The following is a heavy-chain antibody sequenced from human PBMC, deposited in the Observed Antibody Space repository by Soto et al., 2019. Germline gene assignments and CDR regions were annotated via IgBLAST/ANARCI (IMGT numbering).Heavy chain of an antibody. V-gene: IGHV3-53*01. CDR1: GITVSSYY. CDR3: ARIPYDNSGTIFDY. J-gene: IGHJ4*02. Sequence: GGSLRLSXAVSGITVSSYYMSWVRQAAGKGLEWVSVIYAGTITYYADSVKGRFTIYRDNSKNTLNLEMNSLRVEDTAVYYCARIPYDNSGTIFDYWGQGTLVTVSS. D-gene: IGHD3-22*01. CDR2: IYAGTIT.